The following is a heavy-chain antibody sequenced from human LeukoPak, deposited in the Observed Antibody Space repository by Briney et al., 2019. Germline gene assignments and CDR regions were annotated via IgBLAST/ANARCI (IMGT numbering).Heavy chain of an antibody. V-gene: IGHV4-30-4*01. D-gene: IGHD3-22*01. CDR1: GESFSGYY. CDR2: IYYSGST. J-gene: IGHJ4*02. Sequence: SETLSLTCAVYGESFSGYYWRWIRQPPGKGLEWIGYIYYSGSTYYNPSLKSRVTISVDTSKNQFSLKLSSVTAADTAVYYCARVWDYDSSGYYYFDYWGQGTLVTVSS. CDR3: ARVWDYDSSGYYYFDY.